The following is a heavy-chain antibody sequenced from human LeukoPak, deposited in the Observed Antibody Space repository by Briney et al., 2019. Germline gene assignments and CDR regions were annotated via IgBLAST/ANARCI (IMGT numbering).Heavy chain of an antibody. Sequence: PGRSLRLSCAASGFTFSSYGMHWVRQAPGKGLEWVAVIWYDGSNKYYADSVKSRFTISRDNSKNTLYLQMNSLRAEDTAVYYCAKDLFEMATIGYFDYWGQGTLVTVSS. J-gene: IGHJ4*02. CDR1: GFTFSSYG. V-gene: IGHV3-33*06. D-gene: IGHD5-24*01. CDR3: AKDLFEMATIGYFDY. CDR2: IWYDGSNK.